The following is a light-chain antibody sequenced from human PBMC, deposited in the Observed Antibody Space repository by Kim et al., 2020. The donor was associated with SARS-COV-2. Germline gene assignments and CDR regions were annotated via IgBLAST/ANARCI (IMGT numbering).Light chain of an antibody. CDR1: QSVSSSY. CDR3: QEYGSSRT. J-gene: IGKJ5*01. V-gene: IGKV3-20*01. Sequence: EIVLTQSPGTLSLSPGERATLSCRASQSVSSSYLAWYQQKPGQAPRLLIYGASSRATGIPDRFSGSGSGTDFTLTISRLEPEDFAVYYWQEYGSSRTFGQGTRLGIK. CDR2: GAS.